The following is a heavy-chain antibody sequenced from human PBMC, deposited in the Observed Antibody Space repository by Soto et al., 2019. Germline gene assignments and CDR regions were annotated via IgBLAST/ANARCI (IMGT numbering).Heavy chain of an antibody. CDR1: GGTFSNYA. CDR2: IILPFGTP. J-gene: IGHJ4*02. D-gene: IGHD4-17*01. CDR3: ARGPDYEGYFAS. Sequence: QVRLVQSEAEVKKPGSSVKVSCKASGGTFSNYAISWVRQAPGQGLEWMGVIILPFGTPNYAQTFQGRVTITADESMTTAYMELSALRSKDTAAYSCARGPDYEGYFASWGRGTLVTVSS. V-gene: IGHV1-69*12.